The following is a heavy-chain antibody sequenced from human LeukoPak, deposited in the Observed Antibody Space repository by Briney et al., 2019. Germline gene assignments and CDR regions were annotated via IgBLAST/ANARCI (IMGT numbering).Heavy chain of an antibody. V-gene: IGHV3-7*01. Sequence: GGSLRLSCTASGFTFSSFWMAWVRQAPGKGLEWVANIKQDGSLQHYGDSVKGRFTISRDNAKNSLYLQMNNLRAEDTALNYCATSSDSSGCDWGQGTLVTVSS. CDR3: ATSSDSSGCD. D-gene: IGHD3-22*01. CDR1: GFTFSSFW. J-gene: IGHJ4*02. CDR2: IKQDGSLQ.